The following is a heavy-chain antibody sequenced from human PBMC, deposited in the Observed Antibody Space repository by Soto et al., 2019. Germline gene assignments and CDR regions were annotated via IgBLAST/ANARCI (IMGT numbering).Heavy chain of an antibody. CDR2: ISGSGGST. V-gene: IGHV3-23*01. CDR3: AKRTVGWYFDL. CDR1: GFTFSSYA. D-gene: IGHD4-17*01. Sequence: EVQLLESGGGLVQPGGSLRLSCAASGFTFSSYAMNWVRQAPGKGLEWVSVISGSGGSTYYADAVKGRFTISRDNSKNTLYSTMNSLRAEDTGVYYCAKRTVGWYFDLWGRGTLVTVSS. J-gene: IGHJ2*01.